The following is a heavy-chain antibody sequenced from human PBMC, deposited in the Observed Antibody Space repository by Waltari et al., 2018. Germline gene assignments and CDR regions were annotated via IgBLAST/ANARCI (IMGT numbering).Heavy chain of an antibody. J-gene: IGHJ4*02. Sequence: QVQLQESGPGLAKASQTLSLTCDVSGGSISNLNFYWGWIRQPAGKGLEWIGRRYRSGVTDSNPSLRGRATMFLDTSQQQFSLTVDSLTAADTAFYYCAREVTKVELGRRLPHFFDSWGQGTLVTVSS. CDR3: AREVTKVELGRRLPHFFDS. V-gene: IGHV4-61*02. CDR2: RYRSGVT. D-gene: IGHD7-27*01. CDR1: GGSISNLNFY.